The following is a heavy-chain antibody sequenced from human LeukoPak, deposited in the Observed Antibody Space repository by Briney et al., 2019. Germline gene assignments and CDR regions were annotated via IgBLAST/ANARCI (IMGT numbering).Heavy chain of an antibody. V-gene: IGHV1-18*04. CDR3: ARDGERGYSGYDRTYYYYGMDV. CDR1: GYTFTGYY. J-gene: IGHJ6*02. D-gene: IGHD5-12*01. CDR2: ISAYNGNT. Sequence: ASVKVSCKASGYTFTGYYMHWVRQAPGQGLEWMGWISAYNGNTNYAQKLQGRVTMTTDTSTSTAYMELRSLRSDDTAVYYCARDGERGYSGYDRTYYYYGMDVWGQGTTVTVSS.